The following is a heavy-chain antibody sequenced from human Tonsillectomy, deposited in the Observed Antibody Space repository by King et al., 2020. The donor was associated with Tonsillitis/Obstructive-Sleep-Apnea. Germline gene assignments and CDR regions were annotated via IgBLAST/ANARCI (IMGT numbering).Heavy chain of an antibody. CDR3: AREGYCSGTRCYYYAFDI. CDR1: GYSFTSYW. D-gene: IGHD2-15*01. J-gene: IGHJ3*02. V-gene: IGHV5-10-1*01. CDR2: IDPIDSYT. Sequence: VQLVESGAEVKKPGESLRISCKGSGYSFTSYWNSWVRQMPGKGLEWMGRIDPIDSYTNYSPSFQGHVTISADKSISTAYLQWSSLKASDTAMYYCAREGYCSGTRCYYYAFDIWGQGTMVTVSS.